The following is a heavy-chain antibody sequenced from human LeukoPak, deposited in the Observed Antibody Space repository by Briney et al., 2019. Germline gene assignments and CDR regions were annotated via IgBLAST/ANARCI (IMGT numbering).Heavy chain of an antibody. D-gene: IGHD3-22*01. CDR3: ARGRDYYDTNYFDY. Sequence: PGGSLRLSCAASGFTFSDYYMSWIRQAPGKGLEWVSYISSSSSYTNYADSVKGRFTISRDNAKNSLYLQMNSLRAEDTAVYYCARGRDYYDTNYFDYWGQGTLVTVSS. V-gene: IGHV3-11*06. CDR1: GFTFSDYY. CDR2: ISSSSSYT. J-gene: IGHJ4*02.